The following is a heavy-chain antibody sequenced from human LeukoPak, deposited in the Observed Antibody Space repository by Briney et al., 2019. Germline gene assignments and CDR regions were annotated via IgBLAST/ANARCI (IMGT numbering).Heavy chain of an antibody. CDR1: GFTFSTYS. J-gene: IGHJ4*02. V-gene: IGHV3-30*04. D-gene: IGHD5-24*01. Sequence: PGGSLRLSCAASGFTFSTYSMHWVRQAPGKGLEWVANILYDGSHEFYADSVKGRFTISRDNAKNSLYLQMNSLRAGDTAVYYCARTIEMATISYFDYWGQGTLVTVSS. CDR3: ARTIEMATISYFDY. CDR2: ILYDGSHE.